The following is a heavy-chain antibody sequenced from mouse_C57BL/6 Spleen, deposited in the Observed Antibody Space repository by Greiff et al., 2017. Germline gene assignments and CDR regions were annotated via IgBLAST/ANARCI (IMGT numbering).Heavy chain of an antibody. Sequence: QVHVKQPGAELVKPGASVKMSCKASGYTFTSYWITWVKQRPGQGLEWIGDIYPGSGSTNYNEKFKSKATLTVDTSSSTAYMQLSSLTSEDSAVYYCARQGYGKGNAMDYWGQGTSVTVSS. V-gene: IGHV1-55*01. CDR2: IYPGSGST. J-gene: IGHJ4*01. D-gene: IGHD2-10*02. CDR3: ARQGYGKGNAMDY. CDR1: GYTFTSYW.